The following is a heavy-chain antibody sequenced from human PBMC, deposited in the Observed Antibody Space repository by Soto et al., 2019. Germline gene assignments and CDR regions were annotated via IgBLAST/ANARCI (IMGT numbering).Heavy chain of an antibody. CDR2: IYYTGST. D-gene: IGHD3-9*01. J-gene: IGHJ6*03. CDR1: GDSISTYY. Sequence: PSETLSLTCTVSGDSISTYYWSWVRQPPGKGPEWIGYIYYTGSTNYNSSLKSRVTISVDTSKNQFSLKLSSVPAADTAVYYCARGRYDVLTGYYPWSYHYYMDVWGKGTTVTVS. CDR3: ARGRYDVLTGYYPWSYHYYMDV. V-gene: IGHV4-59*01.